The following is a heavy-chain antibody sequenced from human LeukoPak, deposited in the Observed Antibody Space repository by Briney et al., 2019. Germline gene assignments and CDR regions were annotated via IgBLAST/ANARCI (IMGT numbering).Heavy chain of an antibody. Sequence: SGPTLVNPTQTLTLTCTFSGFSLSTSGVGVGWIRQPPGKALEWLALIYWDDDKRYSPSLKSRPTITKDTSKNQVVLTMTNMDPVDTATYYCAHRLGFWSGHRFDPWGQGTLVTVSS. CDR2: IYWDDDK. V-gene: IGHV2-5*02. CDR3: AHRLGFWSGHRFDP. D-gene: IGHD3-3*01. J-gene: IGHJ5*02. CDR1: GFSLSTSGVG.